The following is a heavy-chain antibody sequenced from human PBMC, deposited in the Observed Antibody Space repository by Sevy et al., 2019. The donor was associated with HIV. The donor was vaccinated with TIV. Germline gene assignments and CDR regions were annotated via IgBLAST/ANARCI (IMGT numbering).Heavy chain of an antibody. Sequence: GGSLRLSCAASGFTFSSYGMHWVRQAPGKGLEWVAVISYDGSNKYYADSVKGRFTISRDNSKNTLYLQMNSLRAEDTAVYYCAKDQQPTLRFLEWLSLDYWGQGTLVTVPS. CDR3: AKDQQPTLRFLEWLSLDY. CDR1: GFTFSSYG. V-gene: IGHV3-30*18. D-gene: IGHD3-3*01. CDR2: ISYDGSNK. J-gene: IGHJ4*02.